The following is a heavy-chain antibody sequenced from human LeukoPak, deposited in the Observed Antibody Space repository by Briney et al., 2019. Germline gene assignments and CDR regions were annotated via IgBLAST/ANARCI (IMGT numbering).Heavy chain of an antibody. CDR3: ARSNPGYYDSSGYLDY. J-gene: IGHJ4*02. CDR1: GYTFSSYA. D-gene: IGHD3-22*01. Sequence: GASVKVSCKASGYTFSSYAMHWVRQAPGERLEWMGWINAGNGNTEYSQKFQGRVTITRDSSAGTAYMELSSLRSEDTAVYYCARSNPGYYDSSGYLDYWGQGTLVTVSS. CDR2: INAGNGNT. V-gene: IGHV1-3*01.